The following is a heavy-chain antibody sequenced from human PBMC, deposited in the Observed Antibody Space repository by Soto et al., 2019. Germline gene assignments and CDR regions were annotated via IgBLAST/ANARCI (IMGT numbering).Heavy chain of an antibody. V-gene: IGHV3-66*01. CDR2: IYSGGST. CDR3: ASDLTGAARPVYDYYYYRDV. D-gene: IGHD6-6*01. J-gene: IGHJ6*03. Sequence: EVQLVESGGGLVQPGGSLRLSCAASGFTVSSNYMSWVRQAPGKGLECVSVIYSGGSTYYADSVKGRFTISRDNSKNTLYLQMNSLRAGDTAVYYCASDLTGAARPVYDYYYYRDVWGKGTTVTVSS. CDR1: GFTVSSNY.